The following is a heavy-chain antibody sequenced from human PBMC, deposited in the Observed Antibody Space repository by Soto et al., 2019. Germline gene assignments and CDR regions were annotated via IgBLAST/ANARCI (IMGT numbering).Heavy chain of an antibody. CDR2: IYYSGST. V-gene: IGHV4-39*01. CDR1: GGSISSSSYY. D-gene: IGHD2-15*01. Sequence: SQTLSLTCTVSGGSISSSSYYWGWIRQPPGKGLEWIGSIYYSGSTYYNPSLKSRVTISVDTSKNQFSLKLSSVTAADTAVYYCARQNLDIVVVVAATLGWFDPWGQGTLVTVSS. CDR3: ARQNLDIVVVVAATLGWFDP. J-gene: IGHJ5*02.